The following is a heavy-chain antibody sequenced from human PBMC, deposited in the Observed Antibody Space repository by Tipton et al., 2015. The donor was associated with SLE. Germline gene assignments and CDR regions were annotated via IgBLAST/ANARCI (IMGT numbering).Heavy chain of an antibody. CDR2: ITGSGGST. CDR3: ARSSAVAGPRGYFQH. Sequence: GSLRLSCAASGFTFSSYAMSWVRQAPGKGLGWVSGITGSGGSTYYADSVKGRFTISRDNSKKTLYLQMDSLRSEDTAVYYCARSSAVAGPRGYFQHWGQGTPVTVSS. D-gene: IGHD6-19*01. V-gene: IGHV3-23*01. J-gene: IGHJ1*01. CDR1: GFTFSSYA.